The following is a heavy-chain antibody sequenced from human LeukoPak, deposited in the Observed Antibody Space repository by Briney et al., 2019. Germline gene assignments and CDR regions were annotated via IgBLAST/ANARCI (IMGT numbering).Heavy chain of an antibody. CDR2: IYYSGST. CDR3: ARDGGYSSSFSWFDP. Sequence: PSETLSLTCTVSGGSISSSSYYWGWIRQPPGNGLEWIGSIYYSGSTYYNPSLKSRVTISVDTSKNQFSLKLSSVTAADTAVYYCARDGGYSSSFSWFDPWGQGTLVTVSS. CDR1: GGSISSSSYY. D-gene: IGHD6-13*01. V-gene: IGHV4-39*07. J-gene: IGHJ5*02.